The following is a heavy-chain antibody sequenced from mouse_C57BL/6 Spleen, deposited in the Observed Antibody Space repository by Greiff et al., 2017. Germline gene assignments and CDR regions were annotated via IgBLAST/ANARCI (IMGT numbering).Heavy chain of an antibody. Sequence: DVKLVESGPGLVKPSQSLSLTCSVTGYSITSGYYWNWIRQFPGNKLEWMGYISYDGSNNYNPSLKNRISITRDTSKNQFFLKLNSVTTEDTATYYCARADYYGTGGWGQGTMVTVSA. V-gene: IGHV3-6*01. D-gene: IGHD1-1*01. CDR2: ISYDGSN. J-gene: IGHJ3*01. CDR1: GYSITSGYY. CDR3: ARADYYGTGG.